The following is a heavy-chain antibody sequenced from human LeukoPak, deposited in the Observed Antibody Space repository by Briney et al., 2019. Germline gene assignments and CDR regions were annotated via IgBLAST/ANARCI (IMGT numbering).Heavy chain of an antibody. Sequence: SGPALVKPTQTLTLTCTFSGFSLSTSGMCVSWIRQPPGKALEWLARIDWDDDKYYSTSLKTRLTISKDTSKNQVVLTMTNMDPVDTATYYCARIVWSGTEEYYFDYWGQGTLVTVSS. CDR2: IDWDDDK. CDR1: GFSLSTSGMC. D-gene: IGHD3-3*01. J-gene: IGHJ4*02. V-gene: IGHV2-70*11. CDR3: ARIVWSGTEEYYFDY.